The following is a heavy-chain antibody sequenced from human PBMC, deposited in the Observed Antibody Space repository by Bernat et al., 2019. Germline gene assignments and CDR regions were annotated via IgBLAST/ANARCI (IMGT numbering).Heavy chain of an antibody. CDR3: ARSMTIRWGSGLNHAFDI. J-gene: IGHJ3*02. D-gene: IGHD1-14*01. CDR2: IYYSGST. V-gene: IGHV4-31*03. CDR1: GGSISSGGYY. Sequence: QVQLQESGPGLVKPSQTLSLTCTVSGGSISSGGYYWSWIRQHPGKGLEWFGYIYYSGSTYYNPSLKSRVTISVDTSKNQFSLKLSSVTAADTAVYYCARSMTIRWGSGLNHAFDIWDQGTMVTVSS.